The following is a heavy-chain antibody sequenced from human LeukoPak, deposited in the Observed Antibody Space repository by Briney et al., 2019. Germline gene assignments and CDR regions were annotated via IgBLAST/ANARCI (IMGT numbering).Heavy chain of an antibody. Sequence: ASVKVSCKASGGTFSSYAISWVRQAPGQGLEWMGGIIPIFGTANYAQKFQGRVTITADKSTSTAYMELSSLRSEDTAVYYCARVPIAAAGMLTGRDYYYYYMDVWGKGTTVTVSS. CDR2: IIPIFGTA. D-gene: IGHD6-13*01. J-gene: IGHJ6*03. CDR1: GGTFSSYA. V-gene: IGHV1-69*06. CDR3: ARVPIAAAGMLTGRDYYYYYMDV.